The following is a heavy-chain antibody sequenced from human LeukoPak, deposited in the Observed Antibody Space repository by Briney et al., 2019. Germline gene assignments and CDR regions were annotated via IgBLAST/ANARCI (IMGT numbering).Heavy chain of an antibody. J-gene: IGHJ4*02. Sequence: SETLSLTCAVSGDSISSGTYSWTWIRQPPGKGLEWIGFISHSGGTYYNPSLKSRVTMSVDRSENQFSLKLSSVTAADTAIYYCASHYGSGFDYWGQGTLVTVSS. CDR3: ASHYGSGFDY. CDR2: ISHSGGT. CDR1: GDSISSGTYS. D-gene: IGHD3-10*01. V-gene: IGHV4-30-2*02.